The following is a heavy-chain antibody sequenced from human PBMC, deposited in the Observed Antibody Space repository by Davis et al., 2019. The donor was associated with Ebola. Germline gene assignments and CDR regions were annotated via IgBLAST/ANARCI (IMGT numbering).Heavy chain of an antibody. CDR2: IYWDDDK. V-gene: IGHV2-5*02. J-gene: IGHJ5*02. Sequence: SGPTLVKPTQTLTLTCTFSGFSLTTSGVGVGWIRQPPGKALEWLAVIYWDDDKRYSPSLKSRLTITKDTSKNQVVLTITNMDPVDTATYFCAHYTRFCSSAACPSWFDPWGQGTLVTVSS. CDR1: GFSLTTSGVG. CDR3: AHYTRFCSSAACPSWFDP. D-gene: IGHD2-2*01.